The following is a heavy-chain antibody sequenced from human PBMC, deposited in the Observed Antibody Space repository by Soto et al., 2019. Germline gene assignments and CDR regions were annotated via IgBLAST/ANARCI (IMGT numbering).Heavy chain of an antibody. Sequence: SETLSLTCTVSGGSISSYYWSWIRQPPGKGLEWIGYIDYSGRTSYNPSLKSRVTISLDASKNQFSLELSSVTAADTALYYCARRGYSYGGGEFDPWGQGSLVTVSS. CDR2: IDYSGRT. V-gene: IGHV4-59*01. D-gene: IGHD5-18*01. J-gene: IGHJ5*02. CDR3: ARRGYSYGGGEFDP. CDR1: GGSISSYY.